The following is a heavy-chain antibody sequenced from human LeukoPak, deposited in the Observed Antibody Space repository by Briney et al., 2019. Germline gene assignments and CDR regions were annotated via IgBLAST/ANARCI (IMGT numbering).Heavy chain of an antibody. D-gene: IGHD5-12*01. J-gene: IGHJ6*03. CDR3: ARHYIVATIESTPLNGNRYYYYYMDV. V-gene: IGHV4-38-2*02. Sequence: SETLSLTCTVSGYSISSGYYWGWIRQPPGKGLEWIGSIYHSGSTYYNPSLKSRVTISVDTSKNQFSLKLSSVTAADTAVYYCARHYIVATIESTPLNGNRYYYYYMDVWGKGTTVTISS. CDR1: GYSISSGYY. CDR2: IYHSGST.